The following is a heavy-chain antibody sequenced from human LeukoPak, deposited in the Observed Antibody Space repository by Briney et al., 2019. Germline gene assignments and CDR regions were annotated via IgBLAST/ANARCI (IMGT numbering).Heavy chain of an antibody. D-gene: IGHD1-26*01. V-gene: IGHV3-23*01. CDR3: AKDVRVGGGGMDV. Sequence: PGGSLGLSCAASGFTFSNYAMNWVRQAPGKGLEWVSLISGSGVNTYYADSVKGRFTISRDTSKNTVSLQMNSLRGEDTAVYYCAKDVRVGGGGMDVWGQGTPVTVSS. J-gene: IGHJ6*02. CDR2: ISGSGVNT. CDR1: GFTFSNYA.